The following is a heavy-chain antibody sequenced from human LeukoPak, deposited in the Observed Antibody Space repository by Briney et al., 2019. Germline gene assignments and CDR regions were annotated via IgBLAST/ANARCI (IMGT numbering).Heavy chain of an antibody. Sequence: GASVKVSCKASGYTFTGYYMHWVRQAPGQGLEWMGWINPNSGGTNYAQKFQGRVTMTRDTSISTAYMELSRLRSDDTAVYYCARDGYYYDSSGYQPYISNWFDPWGQGTLVTVSS. V-gene: IGHV1-2*02. CDR1: GYTFTGYY. J-gene: IGHJ5*02. D-gene: IGHD3-22*01. CDR3: ARDGYYYDSSGYQPYISNWFDP. CDR2: INPNSGGT.